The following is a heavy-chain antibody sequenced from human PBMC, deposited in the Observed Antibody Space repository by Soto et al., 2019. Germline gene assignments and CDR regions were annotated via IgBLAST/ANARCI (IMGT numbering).Heavy chain of an antibody. CDR3: ASRNIAVAGTGAFDI. CDR2: IYPGDSDT. D-gene: IGHD6-19*01. Sequence: ESLKISCKGSGYSFTSYWIGWVRQMPGKGLEWMGIIYPGDSDTRYSPSFQGQVTISADKSISTAYLQWSSLKASDTAMYYCASRNIAVAGTGAFDIWGQGTMVTVSS. J-gene: IGHJ3*02. CDR1: GYSFTSYW. V-gene: IGHV5-51*01.